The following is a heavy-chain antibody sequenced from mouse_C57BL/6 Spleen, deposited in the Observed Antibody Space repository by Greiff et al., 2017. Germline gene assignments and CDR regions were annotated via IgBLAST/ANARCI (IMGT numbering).Heavy chain of an antibody. CDR1: GYTFTEYT. J-gene: IGHJ1*03. CDR3: ARHAIYYYGSSPSHFDV. Sequence: QVQLQQSGAELVKPGASVKLSCKASGYTFTEYTIHWVKQRSGQGLEWIGWFYPGSGSIKYNEKFKDKATLTADKSSSTVYMELSRLTSEDSAVYFCARHAIYYYGSSPSHFDVWGTGTTVTVSS. CDR2: FYPGSGSI. V-gene: IGHV1-62-2*01. D-gene: IGHD1-1*01.